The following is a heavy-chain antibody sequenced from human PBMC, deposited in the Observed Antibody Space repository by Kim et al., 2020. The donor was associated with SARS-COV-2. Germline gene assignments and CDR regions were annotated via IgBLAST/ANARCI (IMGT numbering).Heavy chain of an antibody. Sequence: NSDGSSTSYADSVKGRFTISRDNAKTTLYLQMNSLRAEDTAVYYCAAYNLWGLAPWSLSPQ. J-gene: IGHJ2*01. V-gene: IGHV3-74*01. CDR2: NSDGSST. CDR3: AAYNL. D-gene: IGHD2-21*01.